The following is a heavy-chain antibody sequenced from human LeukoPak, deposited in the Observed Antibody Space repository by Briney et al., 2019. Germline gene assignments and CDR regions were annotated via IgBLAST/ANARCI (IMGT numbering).Heavy chain of an antibody. D-gene: IGHD5-18*01. CDR1: GYTFTGYY. CDR2: INPNSGGT. J-gene: IGHJ4*02. V-gene: IGHV1-2*02. Sequence: ASVKVSCKASGYTFTGYYMHWVRQAPGQGLEWMGWINPNSGGTNYAQKFQGRVTMTRDTSISTAYMELSRLRSDDTAVYYCARDLGYSYGYGSCDYWGQGTLVTVSS. CDR3: ARDLGYSYGYGSCDY.